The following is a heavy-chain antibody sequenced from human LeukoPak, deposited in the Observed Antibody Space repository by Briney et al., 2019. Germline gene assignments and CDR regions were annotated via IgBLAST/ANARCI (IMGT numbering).Heavy chain of an antibody. CDR1: GFTLSSCA. V-gene: IGHV3-23*01. CDR3: AALSYDFWSGINWFDP. J-gene: IGHJ5*02. CDR2: IGSSGGTT. Sequence: GGSLRLSCGASGFTLSSCAISWVRQAPGQGLEWVSAIGSSGGTTYYADSVKDRFTISRDDSKNTLNLQMNSLRVEDTAVYYCAALSYDFWSGINWFDPWGQGTLVTVSP. D-gene: IGHD3-3*01.